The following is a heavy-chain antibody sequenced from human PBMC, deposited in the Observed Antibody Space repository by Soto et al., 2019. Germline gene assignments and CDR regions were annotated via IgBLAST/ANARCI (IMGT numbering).Heavy chain of an antibody. CDR3: ARGGTDYCSSTSCYPENDAFDI. J-gene: IGHJ3*02. Sequence: GASVKVSCKASGYTFTGYCMHWVRQAPGQGLEWMGWINPNSGGTNYAQKFQGWVTMTRDTSISTAYMELSRLRSDDTAVYYCARGGTDYCSSTSCYPENDAFDIWGQGTMVTVSS. CDR2: INPNSGGT. CDR1: GYTFTGYC. D-gene: IGHD2-2*01. V-gene: IGHV1-2*04.